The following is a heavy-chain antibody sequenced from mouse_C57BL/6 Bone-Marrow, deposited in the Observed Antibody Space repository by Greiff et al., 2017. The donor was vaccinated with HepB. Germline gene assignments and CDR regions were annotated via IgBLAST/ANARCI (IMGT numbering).Heavy chain of an antibody. CDR3: ARNYYGSSYEFAY. J-gene: IGHJ3*01. Sequence: VKLQQSGPELVKPGASVKISCKASGYAFSSSWMNWVKQRPGKGLEWIGRIYPGDGDTNYNGKFKGKATLTADKSSSTAYMQLSSLTSEDSAVYFCARNYYGSSYEFAYWGQGTLVTVSA. D-gene: IGHD1-1*01. CDR1: GYAFSSSW. CDR2: IYPGDGDT. V-gene: IGHV1-82*01.